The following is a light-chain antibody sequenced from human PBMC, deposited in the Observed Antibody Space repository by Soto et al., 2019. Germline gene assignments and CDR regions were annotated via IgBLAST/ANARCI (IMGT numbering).Light chain of an antibody. CDR3: QQRSTWPT. V-gene: IGKV3-11*01. CDR1: QSVSGY. Sequence: EIVLTQSPATLSLSPVERATLSGRASQSVSGYLAWYQQKPGQAPRLLIYDASSRAKGIPARFTGSGSGTDFSLTISSLEPEDFAVYYCQQRSTWPTFGQGTKVDIK. CDR2: DAS. J-gene: IGKJ1*01.